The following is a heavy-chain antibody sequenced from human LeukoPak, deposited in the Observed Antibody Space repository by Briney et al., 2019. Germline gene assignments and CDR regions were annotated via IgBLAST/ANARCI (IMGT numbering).Heavy chain of an antibody. V-gene: IGHV1-46*01. CDR2: INPSGGST. J-gene: IGHJ4*02. CDR3: AREESGFTGYSGYDKGY. D-gene: IGHD5-12*01. Sequence: ASVKVSCKASGYTFTSYYMHWVRQAPGQGLEWMGIINPSGGSTSYAQKFQGRVTMTRDMSTSTVYMELSSLRSEDTAVYYCAREESGFTGYSGYDKGYWGQGTLVTVSS. CDR1: GYTFTSYY.